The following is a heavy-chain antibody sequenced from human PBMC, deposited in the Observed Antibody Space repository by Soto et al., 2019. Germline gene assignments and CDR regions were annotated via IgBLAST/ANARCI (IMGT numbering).Heavy chain of an antibody. V-gene: IGHV3-49*04. CDR1: GFTFGDYA. D-gene: IGHD3-3*01. CDR3: TRSLLFGVVTLGWFDP. Sequence: GSLRLSCTAPGFTFGDYAMSWVRQAPGKGLEWVGFIRSKAYGGTTEYAASVKGRFTISRDDSKSIAYLQMNSLKTEDTAVYYCTRSLLFGVVTLGWFDPWGQGTLVTVSS. J-gene: IGHJ5*02. CDR2: IRSKAYGGTT.